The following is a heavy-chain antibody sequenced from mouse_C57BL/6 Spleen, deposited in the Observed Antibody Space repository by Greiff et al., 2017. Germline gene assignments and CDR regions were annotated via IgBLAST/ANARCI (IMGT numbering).Heavy chain of an antibody. CDR3: TRQAMVTARFAY. D-gene: IGHD2-2*01. V-gene: IGHV1-15*01. Sequence: QVQLQQSGAELVRPGASVTLSCKASGYTFTDYEMHWVKQTPVHGLEWIGAIDPETGGTAYNQKFKGKAILTADKSSSTAYMELRSLTSDDSSVYYCTRQAMVTARFAYWGQGTLVTVSA. CDR2: IDPETGGT. J-gene: IGHJ3*01. CDR1: GYTFTDYE.